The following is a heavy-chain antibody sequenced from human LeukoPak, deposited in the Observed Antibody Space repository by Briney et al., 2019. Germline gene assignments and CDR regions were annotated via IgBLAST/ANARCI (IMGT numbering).Heavy chain of an antibody. CDR2: IKQDGSEK. J-gene: IGHJ4*02. D-gene: IGHD2-2*01. CDR1: GFTFDDYG. V-gene: IGHV3-7*01. CDR3: ARETDSTLFDY. Sequence: PGGSLRLSCAASGFTFDDYGMSWVRQAPGKGLEWVANIKQDGSEKYYVDSVKGRFTISRDNAKNPLYLQMNSLRAEDTAVYYCARETDSTLFDYWGQGTLVTVSS.